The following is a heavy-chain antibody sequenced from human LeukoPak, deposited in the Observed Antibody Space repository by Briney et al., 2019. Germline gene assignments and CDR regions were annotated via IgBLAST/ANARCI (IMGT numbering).Heavy chain of an antibody. CDR3: ARGDYYGAGSYYTPYYYYYMYV. CDR1: GFTFSSDS. J-gene: IGHJ6*03. V-gene: IGHV3-48*01. CDR2: ISSSSSTI. D-gene: IGHD3-10*01. Sequence: GGSLRLSCAASGFTFSSDSMNWVRQAPGKGLEEVSYISSSSSTIYYAASVKGRVTISRDNAKNSMYLQMNSLRAEDTAVYYCARGDYYGAGSYYTPYYYYYMYVWGKGTTVTVSS.